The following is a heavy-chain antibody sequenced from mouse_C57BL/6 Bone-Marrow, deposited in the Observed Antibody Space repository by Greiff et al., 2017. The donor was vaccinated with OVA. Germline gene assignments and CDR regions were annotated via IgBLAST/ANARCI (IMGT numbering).Heavy chain of an antibody. CDR2: ISSGGSYT. Sequence: DVKLVESGGDLVKPGGSLKLSCAASGFTFSSYGMSWVRQTPDKRLEWVATISSGGSYTYYPDSVKGRFTISRDNAKNPLYLQMSSLKSEDTAMYYCARQLPYYAMDYWGQGTSVTVSS. J-gene: IGHJ4*01. CDR1: GFTFSSYG. V-gene: IGHV5-6*02. CDR3: ARQLPYYAMDY. D-gene: IGHD1-1*01.